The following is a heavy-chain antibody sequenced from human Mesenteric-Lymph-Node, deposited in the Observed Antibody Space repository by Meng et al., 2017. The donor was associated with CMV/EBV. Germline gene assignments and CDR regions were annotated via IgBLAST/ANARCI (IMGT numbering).Heavy chain of an antibody. CDR3: AKGDGRDNYALARGGSWLDP. Sequence: GESLKISCAATGFTFSASGVHWVRQAPGKGLEWVAVMWYDGRNKYYGDPVKGRFTISRDISRNTLFLEMNSLRAEDTAVYYCAKGDGRDNYALARGGSWLDPWGQGTLVTVSS. CDR2: MWYDGRNK. CDR1: GFTFSASG. V-gene: IGHV3-33*03. D-gene: IGHD5-24*01. J-gene: IGHJ5*02.